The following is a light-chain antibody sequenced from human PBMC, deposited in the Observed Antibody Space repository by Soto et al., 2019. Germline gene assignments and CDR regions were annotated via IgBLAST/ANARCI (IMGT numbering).Light chain of an antibody. Sequence: EIVLTQSPGTLSLSPGERATLSCRASQSVSSRYLAWYQQKPGQAPSLLIYGASSRATGLPDRFSGSGSGTDYTLIISRLEPDDVAVYYCQQYGSSPRITFGQGTRLEIK. CDR3: QQYGSSPRIT. CDR1: QSVSSRY. CDR2: GAS. V-gene: IGKV3-20*01. J-gene: IGKJ5*01.